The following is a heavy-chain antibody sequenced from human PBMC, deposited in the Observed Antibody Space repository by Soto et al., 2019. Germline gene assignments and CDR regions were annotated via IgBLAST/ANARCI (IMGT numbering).Heavy chain of an antibody. CDR3: AKPILLGYCSGGSCYPVPYFDY. D-gene: IGHD2-15*01. J-gene: IGHJ4*02. CDR2: ISGSGGST. Sequence: PGGSLRLSCAASGFTFSSYSMSWVRQAPGKGLEWVSAISGSGGSTYYADSVKGRFTISRDNSKNTLYLQMNSLRAEDTAVYYCAKPILLGYCSGGSCYPVPYFDYWGQGTLVTVSS. CDR1: GFTFSSYS. V-gene: IGHV3-23*01.